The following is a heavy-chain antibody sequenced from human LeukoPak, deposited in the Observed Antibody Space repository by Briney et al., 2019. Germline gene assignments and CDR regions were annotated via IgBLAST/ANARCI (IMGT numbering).Heavy chain of an antibody. CDR2: INPNSGGT. CDR1: GYIFTGYY. V-gene: IGHV1-2*04. CDR3: ARGRYSSGWSFDY. Sequence: GASVKVSCKASGYIFTGYYMHWVRQAPGQGLEWMGWINPNSGGTNYAQKFQGWVTMTRDTSISTAYMELSRLRSDDTAVYYCARGRYSSGWSFDYWGQGTLVTVSS. J-gene: IGHJ4*02. D-gene: IGHD6-19*01.